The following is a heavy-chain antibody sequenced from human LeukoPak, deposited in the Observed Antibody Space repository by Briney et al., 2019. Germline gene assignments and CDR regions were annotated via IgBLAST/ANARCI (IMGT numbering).Heavy chain of an antibody. D-gene: IGHD3-22*01. CDR3: ARANYYDISGYDY. Sequence: PGGSLRLSCAASGFTFNNYNMNWVRQAPGKGLEWLSYISRTGSSRYYADSVKGRFTITRDNAKNSLYLQMNSLRAEDTAVYYCARANYYDISGYDYWGRGTLVTVSS. J-gene: IGHJ4*02. CDR1: GFTFNNYN. CDR2: ISRTGSSR. V-gene: IGHV3-48*04.